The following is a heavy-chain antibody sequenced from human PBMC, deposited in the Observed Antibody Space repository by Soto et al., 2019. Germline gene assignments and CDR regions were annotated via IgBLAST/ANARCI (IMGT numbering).Heavy chain of an antibody. CDR3: ARGGSRDAFDL. Sequence: EVQLVESGGGLVQPGGSLRLSCAASGFTVRSNYMSWVRQAPGKWLEWVSVIYSGSTTYYADSMKGRFTISRDNSKNTLYLQMNSLRAEDTAVYYCARGGSRDAFDLWGQGTMVTVSS. D-gene: IGHD3-16*01. V-gene: IGHV3-66*01. CDR1: GFTVRSNY. J-gene: IGHJ3*01. CDR2: IYSGSTT.